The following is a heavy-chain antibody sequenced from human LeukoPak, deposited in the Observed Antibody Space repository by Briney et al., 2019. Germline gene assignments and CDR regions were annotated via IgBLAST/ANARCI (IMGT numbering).Heavy chain of an antibody. Sequence: GGSLRLSCAASGFTFSSYWMHWVRQAPGKGLVWVSRINSDGSRINYADSVKGRFTIYRDNAKNTLYLQMNSLRAEDTAVYYCARDRRDGYNYGDAFDIWGQGTMVTVSS. D-gene: IGHD5-24*01. CDR2: INSDGSRI. CDR3: ARDRRDGYNYGDAFDI. J-gene: IGHJ3*02. CDR1: GFTFSSYW. V-gene: IGHV3-74*01.